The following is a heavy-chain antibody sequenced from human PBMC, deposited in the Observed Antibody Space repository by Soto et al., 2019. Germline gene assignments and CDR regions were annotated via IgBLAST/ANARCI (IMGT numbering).Heavy chain of an antibody. CDR3: AKAGYCTRGNCDDYYRYGMDV. D-gene: IGHD3-10*01. V-gene: IGHV3-30*18. J-gene: IGHJ6*02. CDR2: VSYDGSSD. Sequence: VQMVESGGGVVQPGRSLRLTCAVSGFTFSDYGMHWVRQAPRKGLEWVAVVSYDGSSDFYADSVKGRFTISRDNSKNTLHLQMNSLRPEDTAVYYCAKAGYCTRGNCDDYYRYGMDVWGHGTAVTVSS. CDR1: GFTFSDYG.